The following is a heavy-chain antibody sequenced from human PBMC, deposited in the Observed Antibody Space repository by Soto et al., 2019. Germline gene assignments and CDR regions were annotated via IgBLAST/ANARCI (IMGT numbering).Heavy chain of an antibody. V-gene: IGHV4-39*01. CDR2: IYYSGST. Sequence: SETLSLTCTVSGGSISGSSYYWGWIRQPPGKGLEWIGSIYYSGSTYYNPSLKSRVTISVDTSKNQFSLKLSSVTAADTAVYYCARRAEGRNRRGPYYYYYYGMDVWGQGTTVTVSS. CDR1: GGSISGSSYY. D-gene: IGHD6-25*01. J-gene: IGHJ6*02. CDR3: ARRAEGRNRRGPYYYYYYGMDV.